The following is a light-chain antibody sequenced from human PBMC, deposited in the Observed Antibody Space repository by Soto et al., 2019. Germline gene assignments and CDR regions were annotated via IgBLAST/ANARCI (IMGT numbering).Light chain of an antibody. CDR1: SSNIGSNH. CDR2: RNN. CDR3: AAWDDSLSGPV. V-gene: IGLV1-47*01. J-gene: IGLJ2*01. Sequence: QSVETQPPSASGTPGQRVTISFSGSSSNIGSNHVYWYQQFPGTAPKLLIYRNNQRPSGIPDRFSGSKPGTSASLAIGGLRSEDEADYYCAAWDDSLSGPVFGGGTKLTVL.